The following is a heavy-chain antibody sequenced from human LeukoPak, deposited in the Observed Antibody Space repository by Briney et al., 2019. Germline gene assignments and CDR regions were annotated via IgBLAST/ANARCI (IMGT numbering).Heavy chain of an antibody. CDR3: ARTDDFWRGPFDY. Sequence: GGSLRLSCAAFGFTFSSYGMHWVRQAPGKGLEWVAVIWYDGSNKYYADSVKGRFTISRDNSKNTLYLQMNSLRAEDTAVYYCARTDDFWRGPFDYWGQGTLVTVSS. D-gene: IGHD3-3*01. CDR2: IWYDGSNK. J-gene: IGHJ4*02. CDR1: GFTFSSYG. V-gene: IGHV3-33*01.